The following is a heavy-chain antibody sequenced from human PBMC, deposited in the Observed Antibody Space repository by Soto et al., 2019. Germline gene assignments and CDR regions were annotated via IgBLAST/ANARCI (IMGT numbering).Heavy chain of an antibody. CDR2: IYFNDDK. J-gene: IGHJ5*02. D-gene: IGHD3-9*01. Sequence: QITLKESGPTLVKATQPLTLTCTFSGVSVSTTGAGVGWIRQPQGKALEWLAFIYFNDDKRYSPSLKNRLTINKDTSKNQVVLTMTNMDAVDTGTYYCGHRIPDTSAEPWGQGTLVTVSS. CDR1: GVSVSTTGAG. CDR3: GHRIPDTSAEP. V-gene: IGHV2-5*01.